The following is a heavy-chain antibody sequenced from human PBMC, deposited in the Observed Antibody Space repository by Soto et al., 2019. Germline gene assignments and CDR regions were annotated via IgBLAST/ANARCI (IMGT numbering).Heavy chain of an antibody. CDR2: ISYDGSNK. Sequence: GGSLRLSCAASGFTFSSYAMHWVRQAPGKGLEWVAVISYDGSNKYYADSVKGRFTISRDNSKNTLYLQMNSLRAEDTAVYYCARGTYYYDSSGYYWQVYYGMDVWGQGTTVTVSS. CDR1: GFTFSSYA. J-gene: IGHJ6*02. V-gene: IGHV3-30-3*01. CDR3: ARGTYYYDSSGYYWQVYYGMDV. D-gene: IGHD3-22*01.